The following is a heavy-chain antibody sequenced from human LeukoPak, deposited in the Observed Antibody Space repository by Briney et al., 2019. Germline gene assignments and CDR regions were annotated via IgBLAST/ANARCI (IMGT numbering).Heavy chain of an antibody. CDR3: ARDLWDYDFWSGYFDY. CDR1: GFTFSSYW. J-gene: IGHJ4*02. Sequence: GGSLRLSCAASGFTFSSYWMSWVRQAPGKGLEWVADIKQDGSEKYYVDSVKGRFTISRDNAKNSLYLQMNSLRAEDTAVYYCARDLWDYDFWSGYFDYWGQGTLVTVSS. V-gene: IGHV3-7*01. CDR2: IKQDGSEK. D-gene: IGHD3-3*01.